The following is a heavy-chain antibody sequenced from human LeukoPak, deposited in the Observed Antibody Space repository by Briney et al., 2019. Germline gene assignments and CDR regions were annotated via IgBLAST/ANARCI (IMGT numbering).Heavy chain of an antibody. CDR1: GFTVSSNY. V-gene: IGHV3-66*04. CDR2: IYSGGST. D-gene: IGHD1-26*01. CDR3: ARHGSGRNNFDPLDH. J-gene: IGHJ4*02. Sequence: GGSLRLSCAASGFTVSSNYMSWVRQAPGKGLEWVSVIYSGGSTYYADSVKGRFTISRDNSKNTLYLQMNSLRAEDTAVYYCARHGSGRNNFDPLDHWGQGTLVTVSS.